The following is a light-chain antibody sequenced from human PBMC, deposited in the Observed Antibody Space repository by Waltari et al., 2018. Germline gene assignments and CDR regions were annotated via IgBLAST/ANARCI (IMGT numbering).Light chain of an antibody. CDR1: SIDIGRYNY. Sequence: QSALTQPASVSGSPGQSITISCTGTSIDIGRYNYVPWFQQHPGKAPKLMIYDVRNRPSGVSNRFSGSKSDYTASLTISGLQAEDEAVYFCNSFTSSNTVIFGGGTKLTV. CDR3: NSFTSSNTVI. V-gene: IGLV2-14*03. CDR2: DVR. J-gene: IGLJ2*01.